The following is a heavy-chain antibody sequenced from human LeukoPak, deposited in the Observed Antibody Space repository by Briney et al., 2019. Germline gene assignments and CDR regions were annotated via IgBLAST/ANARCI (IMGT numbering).Heavy chain of an antibody. V-gene: IGHV3-48*03. D-gene: IGHD3-9*01. CDR2: IRSSGTTI. CDR3: ARDLRYFDWLEPYGMDV. J-gene: IGHJ6*02. Sequence: PGGSLRLSCEASGFTFSDYEMNWVRQASGKGLEWVSYIRSSGTTIYYADSVKGRFTISRDNARNSLYLQMNSLRAEDTAVYYCARDLRYFDWLEPYGMDVWGQGTTVTVSS. CDR1: GFTFSDYE.